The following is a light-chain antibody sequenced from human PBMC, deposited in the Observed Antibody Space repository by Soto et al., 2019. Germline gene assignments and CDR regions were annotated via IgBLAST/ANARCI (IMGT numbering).Light chain of an antibody. J-gene: IGKJ4*01. CDR3: QHYGNSPPLT. Sequence: EIVLTQSPGTLSLSPGERATLSCRASQSVSRTYLAWYQQKPGQAPRLLIYDASSRAIGIPDRFSGSGSGTDFTLTISRLEPEDFAVYYCQHYGNSPPLTFVGGTKVEIK. CDR1: QSVSRTY. V-gene: IGKV3-20*01. CDR2: DAS.